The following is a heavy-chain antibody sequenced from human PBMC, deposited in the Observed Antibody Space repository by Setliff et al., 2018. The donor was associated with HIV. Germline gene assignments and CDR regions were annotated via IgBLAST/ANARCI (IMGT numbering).Heavy chain of an antibody. CDR3: ARSLYDSSGYPLLY. CDR1: GYTFTGYY. J-gene: IGHJ4*02. Sequence: ASVKVSCKASGYTFTGYYMHWVRQAPGQGLEWMGWINPNNGGTNYAQKFQGRVSMTIDTSTSTAHMELRSLRSDDTAVYYCARSLYDSSGYPLLYWGQGTLVTVSS. V-gene: IGHV1-2*02. D-gene: IGHD3-22*01. CDR2: INPNNGGT.